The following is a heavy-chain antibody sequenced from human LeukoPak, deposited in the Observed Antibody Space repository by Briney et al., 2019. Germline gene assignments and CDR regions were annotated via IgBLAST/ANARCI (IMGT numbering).Heavy chain of an antibody. V-gene: IGHV4-59*11. CDR3: ARGGATGDRYYYMDV. Sequence: SETLSLTCTVSGGSISSHYWSWIRQPPGKALEWIGYIYYSGSTNYNPSLKSRVTISVDTSKNQFSLKLSSVTAADTAVYYCARGGATGDRYYYMDVWGKGTTVTVSS. CDR1: GGSISSHY. J-gene: IGHJ6*03. CDR2: IYYSGST. D-gene: IGHD7-27*01.